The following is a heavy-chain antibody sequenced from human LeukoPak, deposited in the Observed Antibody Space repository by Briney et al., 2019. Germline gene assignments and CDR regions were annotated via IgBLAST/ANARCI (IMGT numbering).Heavy chain of an antibody. J-gene: IGHJ4*02. D-gene: IGHD5-24*01. CDR2: VIRDGSFT. Sequence: GGSLRLSCAASGFTFSSYAMSWVRQAPGKGLEWVSRVIRDGSFTNYADSVKGRFTISRDNAKNTLYLQMSSLRAEDTAVYFCVRDGDDFNFDYWGQGSLVTVSS. V-gene: IGHV3-74*01. CDR1: GFTFSSYA. CDR3: VRDGDDFNFDY.